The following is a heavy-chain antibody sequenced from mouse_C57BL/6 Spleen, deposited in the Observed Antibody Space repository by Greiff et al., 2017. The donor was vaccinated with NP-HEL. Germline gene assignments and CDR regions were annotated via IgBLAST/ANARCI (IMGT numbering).Heavy chain of an antibody. D-gene: IGHD1-1*01. J-gene: IGHJ2*01. CDR3: ARDTTVADFDY. Sequence: VQLQQPGAELVRPGTSVKLSCKASGYTFTSYWMHWVKQRPGQGLEWIGVIDPSDSYTNYNQKFKGKATLTVDTSSSTAYMQLSSLTSEDSAVYYCARDTTVADFDYWGQGTTLTVSS. CDR2: IDPSDSYT. CDR1: GYTFTSYW. V-gene: IGHV1-59*01.